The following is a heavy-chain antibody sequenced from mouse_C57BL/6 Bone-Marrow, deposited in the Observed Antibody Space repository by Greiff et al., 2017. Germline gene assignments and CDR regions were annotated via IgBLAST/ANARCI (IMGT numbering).Heavy chain of an antibody. D-gene: IGHD2-12*01. Sequence: QVQLQQPGAELVKPGASVKLSCKASGYTFTSYWMHWVKQRPGQGLEWIGMIHPNSGSTNYNEKFKSKATLTVDKSSSTAYMPLSSLTSEDSAVYYCATDYSNDYYAMDYWGQGTSVTVSS. CDR1: GYTFTSYW. V-gene: IGHV1-64*01. CDR2: IHPNSGST. J-gene: IGHJ4*01. CDR3: ATDYSNDYYAMDY.